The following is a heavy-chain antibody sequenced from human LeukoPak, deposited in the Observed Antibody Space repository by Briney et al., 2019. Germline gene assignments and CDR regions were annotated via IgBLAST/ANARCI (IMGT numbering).Heavy chain of an antibody. V-gene: IGHV4-59*01. CDR3: ARDLGDFDY. D-gene: IGHD7-27*01. J-gene: IGHJ4*02. CDR2: IYYSGST. Sequence: SETLSLTCTVSGGSIIRYYWSWIRQPPGKGLEWIGYIYYSGSTNYNPSLKSRVTISVDTSKNQFSLKLTSVTAADTAVYYCARDLGDFDYWGQGTLVTVSS. CDR1: GGSIIRYY.